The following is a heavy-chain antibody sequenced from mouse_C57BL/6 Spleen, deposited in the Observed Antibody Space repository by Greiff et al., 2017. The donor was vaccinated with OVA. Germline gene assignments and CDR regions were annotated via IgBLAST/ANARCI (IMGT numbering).Heavy chain of an antibody. CDR2: IHPNSGST. V-gene: IGHV1-64*01. J-gene: IGHJ4*01. D-gene: IGHD2-3*01. Sequence: QVQLQQPGAELVKPGASVKLSCKASGYTFTSYWMHWVKQRPGQGLEWIGMIHPNSGSTNYNEKFKSKATLTVDKSSSTAYMQLSSLTSEDSAVYYCARTMAYDGYPYYAMDYWGQGTSVTVSS. CDR3: ARTMAYDGYPYYAMDY. CDR1: GYTFTSYW.